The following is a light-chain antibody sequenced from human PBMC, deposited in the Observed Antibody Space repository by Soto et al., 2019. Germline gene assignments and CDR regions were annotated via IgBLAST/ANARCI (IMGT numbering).Light chain of an antibody. J-gene: IGLJ1*01. Sequence: QSVLTKPASVSGSPGQSITISCTGTSSDVGNYKYVSWYQQHPGKAPKLMIYEVSNRPSGVSNRFSGSKSGNTASLTISGLQAEDETDYYCFSYTSSGTYVFGTGTKDTVL. CDR1: SSDVGNYKY. V-gene: IGLV2-14*01. CDR3: FSYTSSGTYV. CDR2: EVS.